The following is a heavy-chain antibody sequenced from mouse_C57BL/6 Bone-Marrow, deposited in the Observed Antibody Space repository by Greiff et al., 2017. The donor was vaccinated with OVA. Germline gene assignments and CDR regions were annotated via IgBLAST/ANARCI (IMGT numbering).Heavy chain of an antibody. J-gene: IGHJ2*01. CDR2: IDPENGDT. CDR1: GFNIKDDY. V-gene: IGHV14-4*01. CDR3: TTYRY. Sequence: EVKLMESGAELVRPGASVKLSCTASGFNIKDDYMHWVKERPEQGLERIGWIDPENGDTEYASKFQGKATITADTSSKTVYLHLSSLTSEDTAVYYCTTYRYWGQGTTLTVSS.